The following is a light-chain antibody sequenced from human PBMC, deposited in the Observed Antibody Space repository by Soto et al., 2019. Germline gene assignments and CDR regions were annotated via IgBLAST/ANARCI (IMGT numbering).Light chain of an antibody. CDR3: QQYGSSPRT. Sequence: EIVLTQSPGTLSLSPGERATLSCRASQSVSSSYLAWYQQKPGQAPRLLIYGASSRAGGLPDRFSGSGSGTDFTLTISRLEPEDFAVYYCQQYGSSPRTFGQGTKVDIK. CDR1: QSVSSSY. CDR2: GAS. V-gene: IGKV3-20*01. J-gene: IGKJ1*01.